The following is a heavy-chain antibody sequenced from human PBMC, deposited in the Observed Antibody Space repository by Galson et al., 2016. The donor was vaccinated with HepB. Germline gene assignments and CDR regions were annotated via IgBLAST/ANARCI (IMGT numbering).Heavy chain of an antibody. V-gene: IGHV4-34*01. CDR3: AACKIQGVIIPNYHFDF. J-gene: IGHJ4*02. Sequence: SETLSLTCAVYAGSFSGYYWSWIRQSPGKGLEWIGEINHSGSTPYNLSLQSRITMSVDKSKSQFSLNLTSVTAADTAVYYCAACKIQGVIIPNYHFDFWGQGIQVTVSS. CDR2: INHSGST. D-gene: IGHD3-10*01. CDR1: AGSFSGYY.